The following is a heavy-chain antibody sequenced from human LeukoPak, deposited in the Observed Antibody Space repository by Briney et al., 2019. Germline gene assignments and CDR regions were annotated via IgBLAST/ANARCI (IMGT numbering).Heavy chain of an antibody. CDR1: GGTFSSYA. Sequence: SSVKVSCKASGGTFSSYAISWVRQAPGQGLEWMGGIIPIFGTANYAQKFQGRVTITADESTSTAYMELSSLRSEDTAVYYCAREEGGFDAFGIWGQGTMVTVSS. CDR3: AREEGGFDAFGI. D-gene: IGHD3-16*01. CDR2: IIPIFGTA. V-gene: IGHV1-69*01. J-gene: IGHJ3*02.